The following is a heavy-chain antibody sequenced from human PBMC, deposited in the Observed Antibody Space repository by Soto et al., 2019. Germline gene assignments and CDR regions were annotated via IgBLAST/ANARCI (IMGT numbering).Heavy chain of an antibody. CDR2: INPDGNVG. V-gene: IGHV3-7*03. Sequence: EVQLLGSGGGLVQPGGSLRLSCVGSGFTFSTYWMNWVRQAPGTGVEWVANINPDGNVGTYVDSVRGRFTTSRDNAKNSLYLQMNSLRADDTSVYFCAGLGGHDYNYWGQGIMVTVSS. CDR1: GFTFSTYW. D-gene: IGHD4-4*01. CDR3: AGLGGHDYNY. J-gene: IGHJ4*02.